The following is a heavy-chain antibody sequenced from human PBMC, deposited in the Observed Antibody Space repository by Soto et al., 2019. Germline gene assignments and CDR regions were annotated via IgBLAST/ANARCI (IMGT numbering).Heavy chain of an antibody. Sequence: SEPLSLTCTVSGGSISSGGYCWSRIRQHPGKGLEWIGYIYYSGSTYYNPSLKSRVTISVDTSKNQFSLKLSSVTAADTAVYYCARGNYRKYYFDYWGQGTLVTVSS. J-gene: IGHJ4*02. V-gene: IGHV4-31*03. CDR3: ARGNYRKYYFDY. D-gene: IGHD1-7*01. CDR2: IYYSGST. CDR1: GGSISSGGYC.